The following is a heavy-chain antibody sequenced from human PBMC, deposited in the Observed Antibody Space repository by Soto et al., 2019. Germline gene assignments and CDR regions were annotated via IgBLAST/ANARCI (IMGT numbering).Heavy chain of an antibody. J-gene: IGHJ4*02. D-gene: IGHD2-2*01. CDR2: ISSTSSYI. Sequence: PGGSLRLSCAASGFTFNTYTMNWVRQAPGKGLEWVSSISSTSSYIYYADSVKGRFTISRDNAGNSLYLQMSSLRAEDTAVYYCAKGPEGYCSSTSCRPPTYYFYSLGQGTLLPVSS. V-gene: IGHV3-21*01. CDR3: AKGPEGYCSSTSCRPPTYYFYS. CDR1: GFTFNTYT.